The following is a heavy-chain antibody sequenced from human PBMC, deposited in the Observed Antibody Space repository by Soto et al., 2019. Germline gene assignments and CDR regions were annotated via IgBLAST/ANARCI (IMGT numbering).Heavy chain of an antibody. D-gene: IGHD3-3*01. J-gene: IGHJ6*02. Sequence: SVKVSCKASGGTFSSYAISWVRQAPGQGLEWMGGIIPIFGTANYAQKFQGRVTITADESTSTAYMELSSLGSEDTAVYYCAGGITIFGVTPSHYGMDVWGQGTTVTVSS. CDR1: GGTFSSYA. V-gene: IGHV1-69*13. CDR2: IIPIFGTA. CDR3: AGGITIFGVTPSHYGMDV.